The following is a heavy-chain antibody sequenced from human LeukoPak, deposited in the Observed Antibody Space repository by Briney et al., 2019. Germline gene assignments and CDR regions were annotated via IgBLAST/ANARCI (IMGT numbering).Heavy chain of an antibody. V-gene: IGHV3-23*01. D-gene: IGHD1-26*01. J-gene: IGHJ4*02. CDR2: ISGSGGNT. CDR1: GFTFSRFT. CDR3: AVPQWELLN. Sequence: GGSLRLSCAASGFTFSRFTMSWVRQAPGKGLEWVSAISGSGGNTYYADSVKGRFTISRDNSKNTLYLQMNSLRAEDTPVYYRAVPQWELLNWGQGTLVTVSS.